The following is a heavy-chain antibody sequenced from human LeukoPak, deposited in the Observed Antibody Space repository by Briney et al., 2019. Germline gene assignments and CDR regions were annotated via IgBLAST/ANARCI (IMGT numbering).Heavy chain of an antibody. Sequence: PSETLSLTCTVSGGSINSSSYHWGWIRQPPGKGLEWIGRVYYSGTTYCTPSLKSRVTISVDTSENQFSLKLSSVTAADTAVYYCARCSSSSAYHYYGMDVWGQGTTVTVSS. D-gene: IGHD6-6*01. J-gene: IGHJ6*02. CDR2: VYYSGTT. CDR1: GGSINSSSYH. V-gene: IGHV4-39*01. CDR3: ARCSSSSAYHYYGMDV.